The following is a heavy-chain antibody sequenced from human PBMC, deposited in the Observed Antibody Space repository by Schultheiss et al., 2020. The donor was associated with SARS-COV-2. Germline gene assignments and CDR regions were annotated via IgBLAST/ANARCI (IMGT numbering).Heavy chain of an antibody. CDR3: ARVASSSWYSNRFDY. D-gene: IGHD6-13*01. V-gene: IGHV1-2*02. J-gene: IGHJ4*02. CDR2: INPNSGGT. Sequence: ASVKVSCKASGYTFTGYYMHWVRQAPGQGLEWMGWINPNSGGTNYAQKFQGRVTMTRDTSISTAYMELSRLRSEDTAVYYCARVASSSWYSNRFDYWGQGTLVTVSS. CDR1: GYTFTGYY.